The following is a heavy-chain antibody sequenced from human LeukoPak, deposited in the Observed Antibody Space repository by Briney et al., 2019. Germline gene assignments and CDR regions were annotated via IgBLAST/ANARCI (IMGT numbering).Heavy chain of an antibody. CDR3: ARLSGRTPNLLFDY. J-gene: IGHJ4*02. V-gene: IGHV3-21*01. CDR2: ISSSSSYI. CDR1: GFTFSSYS. Sequence: PGGSLRLSCAASGFTFSSYSMNWARQAPGKGLEWVSSISSSSSYIYYADSVKGRFTISRDNAKNSLYLQMNSLRAEDTAVYYCARLSGRTPNLLFDYWGQGTLVTVSS. D-gene: IGHD1-14*01.